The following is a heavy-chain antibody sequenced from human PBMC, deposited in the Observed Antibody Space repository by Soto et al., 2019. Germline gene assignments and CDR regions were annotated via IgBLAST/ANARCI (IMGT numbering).Heavy chain of an antibody. V-gene: IGHV4-39*07. CDR1: GGSISSSSDY. D-gene: IGHD3-10*01. J-gene: IGHJ4*02. CDR2: INHSGNT. CDR3: ARGRGSGSYRFDY. Sequence: SETLSLTCIVSGGSISSSSDYWGWIRQPPGKGLEWIGEINHSGNTNYSPSLKSRVTISVDTSKNQFSLKLSSVTAADTAVYYCARGRGSGSYRFDYWGQGTLVTVSS.